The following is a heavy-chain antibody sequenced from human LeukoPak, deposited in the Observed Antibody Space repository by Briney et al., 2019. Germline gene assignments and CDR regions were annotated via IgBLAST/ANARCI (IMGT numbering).Heavy chain of an antibody. CDR1: GDSMRSYY. CDR3: ARDILTINGGNYFDY. CDR2: MSYIGIT. V-gene: IGHV4-59*01. Sequence: SETLSLTCTVSGDSMRSYYWSWIRQPPGQGLEWIGYMSYIGITNYNPSLKSRVTISVDRSKNQVSLKLSSVTAADTAVYYCARDILTINGGNYFDYWGQGTLVTVSS. D-gene: IGHD3-3*01. J-gene: IGHJ4*02.